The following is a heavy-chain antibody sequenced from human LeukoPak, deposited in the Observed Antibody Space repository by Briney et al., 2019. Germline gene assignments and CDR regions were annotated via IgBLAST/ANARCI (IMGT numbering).Heavy chain of an antibody. J-gene: IGHJ5*02. CDR2: ISASGGFT. D-gene: IGHD3-10*01. CDR1: GFTFSSHA. CDR3: ARVPSGSGSYLWWFDP. V-gene: IGHV3-21*01. Sequence: GGSLRLSCAASGFTFSSHAMNWVRQAPAKGQEWVSSISASGGFTKYADSVNGRFTISRDNAKNSLYLHMNSLRAEDTAVYYCARVPSGSGSYLWWFDPWGQGTLVTVSS.